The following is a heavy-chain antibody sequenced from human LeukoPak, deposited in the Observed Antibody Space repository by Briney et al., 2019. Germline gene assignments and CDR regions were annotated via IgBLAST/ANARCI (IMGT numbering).Heavy chain of an antibody. CDR2: ISSSSSTI. Sequence: GGSLRLSCAASGFTFSSYSMDWVRQAPGKGLEWVSYISSSSSTIYYADSVKGRFTISRDNAKNSLYLQMNSLRAEDTAVYYCARVEVWFGEFGFDYWGQGTLVTVSS. V-gene: IGHV3-48*04. D-gene: IGHD3-10*01. CDR3: ARVEVWFGEFGFDY. CDR1: GFTFSSYS. J-gene: IGHJ4*02.